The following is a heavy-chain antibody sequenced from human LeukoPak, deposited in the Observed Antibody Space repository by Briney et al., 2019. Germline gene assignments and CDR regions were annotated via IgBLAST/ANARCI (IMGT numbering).Heavy chain of an antibody. CDR2: ILYSGGT. CDR3: ARDEYYYGSGSYYPFDY. J-gene: IGHJ4*02. D-gene: IGHD3-10*01. CDR1: GDSISTTTYY. Sequence: SETLSLTCAVSGDSISTTTYYWSWIRQAPGKGLEWLGSILYSGGTYSNPSLKSRVTLSVDTAKSQFSLMLSSVTAADTAVYYCARDEYYYGSGSYYPFDYWGQGTLVTVSS. V-gene: IGHV4-39*07.